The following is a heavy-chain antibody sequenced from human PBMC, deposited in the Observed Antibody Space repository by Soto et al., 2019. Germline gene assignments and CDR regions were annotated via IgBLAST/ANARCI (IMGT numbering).Heavy chain of an antibody. CDR3: ARGPNPDYGDYFAFDY. CDR1: GYTFTSYG. D-gene: IGHD4-17*01. CDR2: ISAYNGNT. J-gene: IGHJ4*02. Sequence: GASVKVSCKASGYTFTSYGISWVRQAPGQGLEWMGWISAYNGNTNYAQKLQGRVTMTTDTSTSTAYMELRSLRSDDTAVYYCARGPNPDYGDYFAFDYWGQGTLVTVSS. V-gene: IGHV1-18*01.